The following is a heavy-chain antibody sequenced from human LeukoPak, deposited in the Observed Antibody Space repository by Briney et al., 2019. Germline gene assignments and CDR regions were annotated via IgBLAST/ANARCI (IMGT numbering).Heavy chain of an antibody. CDR3: ASFVSDFWSGLTGDAFDI. J-gene: IGHJ3*02. D-gene: IGHD3-3*01. CDR1: GGSIISSSHF. CDR2: MYYAGTT. V-gene: IGHV4-39*01. Sequence: SETLSLTCTVSGGSIISSSHFWGWIRQPPGTGLEWIGTMYYAGTTYYNPSLKSRVTISVDTSKNQFSLKLSSVTAADTAVYYCASFVSDFWSGLTGDAFDIWGQGTMVTVS.